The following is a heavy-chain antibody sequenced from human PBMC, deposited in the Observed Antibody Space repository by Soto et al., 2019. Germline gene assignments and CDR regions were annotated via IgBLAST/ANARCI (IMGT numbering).Heavy chain of an antibody. CDR2: TSYRSKWYN. CDR1: GDSVSSKSVA. CDR3: ARAATLFYYGLDV. Sequence: SQTLSLTCVISGDSVSSKSVAWNWIRQSPSRGLEWLGRTSYRSKWYNDYAESVKSRITINPDTSKNQFSLQLKSVTPEDTAVYYCARAATLFYYGLDVWGQGTTVTVSS. J-gene: IGHJ6*02. V-gene: IGHV6-1*01. D-gene: IGHD6-25*01.